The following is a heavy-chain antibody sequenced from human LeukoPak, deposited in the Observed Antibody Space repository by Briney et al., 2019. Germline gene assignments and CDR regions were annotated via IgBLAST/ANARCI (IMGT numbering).Heavy chain of an antibody. CDR2: ISGNKNYI. CDR1: GFTFSSYS. V-gene: IGHV3-21*01. J-gene: IGHJ4*02. Sequence: GGSLRLSCAASGFTFSSYSMNWVRQAPGKGLEWVSSISGNKNYIYYADSVGGRFTISRDNARDSLFLQMDSLRAEDTGVYYCARDPHNPGPIDYLGPRTLVTLSS. CDR3: ARDPHNPGPIDY.